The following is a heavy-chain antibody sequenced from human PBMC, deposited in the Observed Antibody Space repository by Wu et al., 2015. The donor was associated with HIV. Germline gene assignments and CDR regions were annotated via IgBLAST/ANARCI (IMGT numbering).Heavy chain of an antibody. D-gene: IGHD2-15*01. CDR1: GYTFTSYY. CDR2: INLSGGNT. Sequence: QVQLVQSGAEVKKPGASVKISCKASGYTFTSYYIHWVRQAPGQGLEWMGIINLSGGNTNYAQKFQGRVTMTRDTSTNTVYMDLSSLRSEDTALYYCARDRSPYCFDYWGQGTRGHRLL. CDR3: ARDRSPYCFDY. V-gene: IGHV1-46*01. J-gene: IGHJ4*02.